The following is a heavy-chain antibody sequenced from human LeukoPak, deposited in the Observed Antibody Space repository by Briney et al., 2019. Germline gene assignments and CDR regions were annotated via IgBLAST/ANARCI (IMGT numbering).Heavy chain of an antibody. Sequence: TGGSLRLSCAASGFTFSDYYMTWIRQASGKGLEWVSYISGTSSFIKYADSVKGRFTISRDNAKNSLYLQMNSLRVEDTAVYYCAREYCSSTSCEEDYWGQGTLVTVSS. J-gene: IGHJ4*02. V-gene: IGHV3-11*05. D-gene: IGHD2-2*01. CDR3: AREYCSSTSCEEDY. CDR1: GFTFSDYY. CDR2: ISGTSSFI.